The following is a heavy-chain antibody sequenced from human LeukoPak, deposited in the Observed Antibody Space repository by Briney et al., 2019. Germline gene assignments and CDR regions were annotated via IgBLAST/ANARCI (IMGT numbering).Heavy chain of an antibody. Sequence: EASETLSLTCTVFGGSLSSYYWVWVRQPPGKGLEWIGLIYSSGSIKYNPSLKSRLTISLDTSNNQISLKLTSVTAADTAVYYCARGEITVTPYYFDYWGQGTLVTVSS. V-gene: IGHV4-59*12. CDR2: IYSSGSI. CDR3: ARGEITVTPYYFDY. CDR1: GGSLSSYY. J-gene: IGHJ4*02. D-gene: IGHD4-17*01.